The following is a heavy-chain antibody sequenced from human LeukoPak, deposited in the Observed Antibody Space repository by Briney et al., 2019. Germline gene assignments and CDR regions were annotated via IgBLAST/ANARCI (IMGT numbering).Heavy chain of an antibody. CDR1: GYTFTSYG. J-gene: IGHJ6*02. Sequence: ASVKVSCKASGYTFTSYGISWVRQAPGQGLEWMGWISAYNGNTNYAQKLQGRVTMTTDTSTSTAYVELRSLRSDDTAVYYCARSSYYYGSGSNYYYGMDVWGQGTTVTVSS. CDR2: ISAYNGNT. V-gene: IGHV1-18*01. D-gene: IGHD3-10*01. CDR3: ARSSYYYGSGSNYYYGMDV.